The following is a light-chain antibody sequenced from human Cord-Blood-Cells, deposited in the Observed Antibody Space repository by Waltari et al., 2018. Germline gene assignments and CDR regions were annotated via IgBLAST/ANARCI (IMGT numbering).Light chain of an antibody. J-gene: IGKJ4*01. CDR1: QGVGSY. CDR3: QQRSNWPPLT. V-gene: IGKV3-11*01. CDR2: DAS. Sequence: EIVLTQSPATLSLSPGEGATLSCWASQGVGSYLAWYQQKPGQAPRRLIYDASNRATGIPARFSGSGSGTAFTLTISSLEPEDVAVYYCQQRSNWPPLTFGGGTKEEIK.